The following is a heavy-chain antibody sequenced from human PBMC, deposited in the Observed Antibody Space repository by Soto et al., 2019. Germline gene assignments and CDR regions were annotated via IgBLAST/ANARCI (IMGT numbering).Heavy chain of an antibody. CDR2: ISSSSSYI. J-gene: IGHJ4*02. V-gene: IGHV3-21*01. Sequence: PGGSLRLSCAASGFTFSSYSMNWVRQAPGKGLEWVSSISSSSSYIYYADSVKGRFTISRDNAKNSLYLQMNSLRAEDTAVYYCARGYSSGWYSRPFDSWGQGTLVTVSA. CDR3: ARGYSSGWYSRPFDS. CDR1: GFTFSSYS. D-gene: IGHD6-13*01.